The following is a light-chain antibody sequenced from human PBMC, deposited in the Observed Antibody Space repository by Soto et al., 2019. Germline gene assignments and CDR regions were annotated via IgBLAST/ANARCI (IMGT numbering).Light chain of an antibody. J-gene: IGKJ2*03. Sequence: DILMTQSPSSLSASVGDRVTITCWAGQRVSTYLSWYQQKPGRAPKLLIHGTSKLESGVPLRFSCGGSGTDFTLNISSLQPEDFATYYCQQTYSVPHSFGQGTKLEIK. V-gene: IGKV1-39*01. CDR3: QQTYSVPHS. CDR1: QRVSTY. CDR2: GTS.